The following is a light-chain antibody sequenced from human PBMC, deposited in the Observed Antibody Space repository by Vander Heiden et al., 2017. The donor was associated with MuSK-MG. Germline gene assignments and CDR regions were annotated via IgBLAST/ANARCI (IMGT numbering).Light chain of an antibody. CDR3: SAYTSSSAVV. V-gene: IGLV2-14*04. J-gene: IGLJ2*01. Sequence: SGSPGQSITISCTGTSSDVGGYNYVPWYQQHPGKALKLMIYDVSNRPSEVTNRCSGSKSGNAASLTISGVQAEVEADYYCSAYTSSSAVVFGGGTKLTVL. CDR2: DVS. CDR1: SSDVGGYNY.